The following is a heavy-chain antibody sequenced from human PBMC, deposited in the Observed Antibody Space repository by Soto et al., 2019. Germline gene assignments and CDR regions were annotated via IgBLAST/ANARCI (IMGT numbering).Heavy chain of an antibody. V-gene: IGHV3-30-3*01. J-gene: IGHJ4*02. D-gene: IGHD3-22*01. Sequence: QVQLVESGGGVVQPGRSLRLSCAASGFTFSSYAMHWVRQAPGKGLEWVAVISYDGSNKYYADSVKGRFTISRDNSKNRLYLQMSSLRAEDTAVYYCARDPSRYYDSSGYSDFDYWGQGTLVTVSS. CDR1: GFTFSSYA. CDR3: ARDPSRYYDSSGYSDFDY. CDR2: ISYDGSNK.